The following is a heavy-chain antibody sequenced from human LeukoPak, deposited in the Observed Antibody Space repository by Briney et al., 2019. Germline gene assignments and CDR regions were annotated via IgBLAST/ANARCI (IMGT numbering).Heavy chain of an antibody. Sequence: GRTLRLSCAASGFTFSTYAMSWVRQAPGKGLEWVSAVSSGASSTYYADSVRARFTISRDNSKNTLYLQMNSLSADDTAVYYCAKDARGSEGCWGQGTLVTVSS. D-gene: IGHD3-10*01. V-gene: IGHV3-23*01. J-gene: IGHJ4*02. CDR1: GFTFSTYA. CDR2: VSSGASST. CDR3: AKDARGSEGC.